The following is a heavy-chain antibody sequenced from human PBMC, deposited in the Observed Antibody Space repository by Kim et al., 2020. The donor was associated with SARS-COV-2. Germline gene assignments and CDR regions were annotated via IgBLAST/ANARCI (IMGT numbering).Heavy chain of an antibody. V-gene: IGHV4-59*13. J-gene: IGHJ4*02. CDR2: AYYSGST. CDR1: GGSISSYY. D-gene: IGHD5-18*01. Sequence: SETLSLTCNVSGGSISSYYWSWIRQPPGKGLEWIGYAYYSGSTNYNPSLKSRVTISVDTSKNQFSLRLSSVTAADTAVYYCARGSSGYSYGWGQGTLVTVSS. CDR3: ARGSSGYSYG.